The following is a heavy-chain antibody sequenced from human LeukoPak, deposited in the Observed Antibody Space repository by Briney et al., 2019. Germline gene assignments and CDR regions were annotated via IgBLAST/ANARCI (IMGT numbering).Heavy chain of an antibody. CDR3: ARAGFCSTTTCYSPFDY. Sequence: PGGSLRLSCAASGFTFSNYAMTWVRQAPGKGLEWVSGITATGFATFYADSVRGRFTISRDNSRNTLYLQMDSLRAEDTAVYYCARAGFCSTTTCYSPFDYWGQGTLVTVSS. V-gene: IGHV3-23*01. D-gene: IGHD2-2*01. CDR1: GFTFSNYA. CDR2: ITATGFAT. J-gene: IGHJ4*02.